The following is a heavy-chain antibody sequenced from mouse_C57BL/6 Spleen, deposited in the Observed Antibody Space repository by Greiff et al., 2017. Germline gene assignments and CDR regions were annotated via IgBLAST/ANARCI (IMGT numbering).Heavy chain of an antibody. J-gene: IGHJ4*01. CDR2: IYPSDSET. CDR1: GYTFTSYW. V-gene: IGHV1-61*01. CDR3: ARGEGGAMDY. Sequence: QVQLQQPGAELVRPGSSVKLSCKASGYTFTSYWMDWVKQRPGQGLEWIGNIYPSDSETHYNQKFKDKATLTVDKSSSTAYMQLSSLTSEDSAVYYCARGEGGAMDYWGQGTSVTVSS.